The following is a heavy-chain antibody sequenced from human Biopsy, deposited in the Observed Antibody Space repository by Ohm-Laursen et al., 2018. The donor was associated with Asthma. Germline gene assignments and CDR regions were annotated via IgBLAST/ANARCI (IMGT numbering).Heavy chain of an antibody. J-gene: IGHJ3*02. CDR3: AKERYYDFWSGYPI. CDR1: GFAFRDFN. CDR2: INSAGSYI. Sequence: SLRLSCSASGFAFRDFNINWVRQAPGKGLQWIASINSAGSYIYYADSVKGRFTISRDNSKNTLYLQMNGLRAEDTAVYYCAKERYYDFWSGYPIWGQGTMVTVSS. V-gene: IGHV3-21*01. D-gene: IGHD3-3*01.